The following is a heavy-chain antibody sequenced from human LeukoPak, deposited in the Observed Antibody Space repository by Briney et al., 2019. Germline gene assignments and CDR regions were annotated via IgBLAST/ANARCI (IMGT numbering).Heavy chain of an antibody. V-gene: IGHV3-7*01. CDR2: IKQDGSEK. CDR3: ARTYCSSTSCYGLTFDY. D-gene: IGHD2-2*01. J-gene: IGHJ4*02. CDR1: GFTFSSYW. Sequence: GGSLRLSCAASGFTFSSYWMSWVRQAPGKGLEWVANIKQDGSEKYYVDSVKGRFTISRDNAKNSLYLQMNSLRAEDTAVYYCARTYCSSTSCYGLTFDYWGQGTLVTVSS.